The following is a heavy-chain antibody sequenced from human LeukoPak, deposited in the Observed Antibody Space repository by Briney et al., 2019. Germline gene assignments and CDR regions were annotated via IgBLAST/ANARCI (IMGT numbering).Heavy chain of an antibody. CDR2: IYYSGST. J-gene: IGHJ6*03. Sequence: SETLSLTCTVSGGSISSSSYYWGWIRQPPGKGLEWIGSIYYSGSTYYNPSLKSRVTISVDTSKNQFSLKLSSVTAADTAVYYCARKVVPAAKGYYYYYYYMDVWGKGTTVTVSS. V-gene: IGHV4-39*07. D-gene: IGHD2-2*01. CDR3: ARKVVPAAKGYYYYYYYMDV. CDR1: GGSISSSSYY.